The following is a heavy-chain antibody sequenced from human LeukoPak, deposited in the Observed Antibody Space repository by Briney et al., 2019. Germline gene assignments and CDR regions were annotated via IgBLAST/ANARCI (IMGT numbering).Heavy chain of an antibody. CDR2: IYTSGST. CDR1: GGSISSYY. CDR3: ARGGSYVWGSYRLKSWFDP. D-gene: IGHD3-16*02. J-gene: IGHJ5*02. V-gene: IGHV4-4*07. Sequence: SETLSLTCTVSGGSISSYYWSWIRQPAGKGLEWIGRIYTSGSTNYNPSLKSRVTISVDTSKNQFSLKLSSVTAADMAVYYCARGGSYVWGSYRLKSWFDPWGQGTLVTVSS.